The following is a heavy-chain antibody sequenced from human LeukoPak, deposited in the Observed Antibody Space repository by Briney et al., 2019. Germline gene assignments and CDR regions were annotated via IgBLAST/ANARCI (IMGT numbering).Heavy chain of an antibody. CDR1: GYTLTELS. D-gene: IGHD3-22*01. CDR3: ATDRRGSGYYFYGMDV. V-gene: IGHV1-24*01. Sequence: ASVKVSCKVSGYTLTELSMHWVRQAPGKGLEWMGGFDPEDGETIYAQKFQGRVTMTEDTSTDTAHMELSSLRSEDTAVYYCATDRRGSGYYFYGMDVWGQGTTVTVSS. CDR2: FDPEDGET. J-gene: IGHJ6*02.